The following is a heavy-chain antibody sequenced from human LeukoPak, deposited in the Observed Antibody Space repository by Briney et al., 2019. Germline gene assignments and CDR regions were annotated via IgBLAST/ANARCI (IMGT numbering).Heavy chain of an antibody. CDR3: ARTTTYYFGSGSYHGYFDL. V-gene: IGHV4-61*09. CDR2: IYYSGST. J-gene: IGHJ2*01. D-gene: IGHD3-10*01. CDR1: GGSISSGSYY. Sequence: PSQTLSLTCTVSGGSISSGSYYWSWIRQPAGKGLEWIGYIYYSGSTNYNPSLKSRVTISVDTSKNQFSLKLSSVTAADTAVYYCARTTTYYFGSGSYHGYFDLWGRGTLVTVSS.